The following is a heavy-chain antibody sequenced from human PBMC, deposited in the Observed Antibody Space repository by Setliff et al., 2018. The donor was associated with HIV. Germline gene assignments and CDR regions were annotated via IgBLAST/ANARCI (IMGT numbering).Heavy chain of an antibody. CDR1: GGSFGVYR. CDR3: ARDRHSSGLGCYGP. J-gene: IGHJ5*02. Sequence: ASETLSLTCTISGGSFGVYRWSWIRQSAGRGLEWIGRIDSSGTTDYKPSLKGRVAISVDTSRNQFSLRVTSVTAADTAVYFCARDRHSSGLGCYGPWGPGILVTVSS. V-gene: IGHV4-4*07. CDR2: IDSSGTT. D-gene: IGHD3-10*01.